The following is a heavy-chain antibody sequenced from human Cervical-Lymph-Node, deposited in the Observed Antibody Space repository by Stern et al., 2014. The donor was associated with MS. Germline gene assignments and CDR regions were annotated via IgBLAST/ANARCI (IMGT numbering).Heavy chain of an antibody. Sequence: VQLVESGAGVKKPGSSVKVSCKASGVTFSSYAISWVRQAPGHGLESMGGIIPIFGTANYAQKFQGRVTITADESTSTAYMELSSLRSEDTAVYYCARGELKEGLVRGMDVWGQGTTVTVSS. CDR1: GVTFSSYA. J-gene: IGHJ6*02. CDR2: IIPIFGTA. D-gene: IGHD1-26*01. CDR3: ARGELKEGLVRGMDV. V-gene: IGHV1-69*01.